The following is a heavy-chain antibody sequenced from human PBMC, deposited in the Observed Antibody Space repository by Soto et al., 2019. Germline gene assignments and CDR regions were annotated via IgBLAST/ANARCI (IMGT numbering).Heavy chain of an antibody. Sequence: SETLSLTCTVSGDSITRGTYYWSWIRQPPGEGLEWIGYIYHSGSTNYNPSLKSRVTISVDTSKNQFSLKLRSVAAADTAVYYCARGMCSSSTCNAGVFDNWGQGTLVTVSS. CDR2: IYHSGST. V-gene: IGHV4-61*01. CDR3: ARGMCSSSTCNAGVFDN. J-gene: IGHJ4*02. CDR1: GDSITRGTYY. D-gene: IGHD2-2*01.